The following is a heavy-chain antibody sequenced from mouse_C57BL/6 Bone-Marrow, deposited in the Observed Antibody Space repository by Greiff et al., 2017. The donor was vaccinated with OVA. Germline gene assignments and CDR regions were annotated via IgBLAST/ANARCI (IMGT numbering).Heavy chain of an antibody. V-gene: IGHV1-14*01. J-gene: IGHJ2*01. CDR2: IYPYNDGT. CDR1: GYTFTSYV. Sequence: EVQLQQPGTELVKPGASVKLSCKASGYTFTSYVMHWVKQKPGQGLEWIGYIYPYNDGTKYNEKFKGKATLTSDKSSSTAYMELSSLTSEDSAVYYCARDFITSGYFDYWGQGTTLTVSS. CDR3: ARDFITSGYFDY. D-gene: IGHD1-1*01.